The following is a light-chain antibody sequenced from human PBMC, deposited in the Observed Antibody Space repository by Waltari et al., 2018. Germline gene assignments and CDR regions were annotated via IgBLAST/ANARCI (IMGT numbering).Light chain of an antibody. J-gene: IGLJ3*02. Sequence: QSVLTQPPSASGTPGQRVTISCSGSRSNIGNNYVYWYPTLPGTAPKLLIYRNNQRPSGVPDRFSGSKSGTSASLAISGLRSEDEADYYCAAWDDSLSGRVFGGGTKVTVL. V-gene: IGLV1-47*01. CDR3: AAWDDSLSGRV. CDR1: RSNIGNNY. CDR2: RNN.